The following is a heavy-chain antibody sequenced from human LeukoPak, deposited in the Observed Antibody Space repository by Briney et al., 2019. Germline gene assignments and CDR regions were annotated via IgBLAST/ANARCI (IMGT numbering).Heavy chain of an antibody. CDR2: ISHDGNRR. CDR1: GFTFSSYG. CDR3: ARDDGDGYNSLDY. Sequence: PGGSLRLSCAASGFTFSSYGMHWVRQAPGKGLECMAVISHDGNRRYYADSVKGRFTISRDNSKNTLYLQMNSPRGEDTAVYYCARDDGDGYNSLDYWGQGTLVIVSS. V-gene: IGHV3-30*19. D-gene: IGHD5-24*01. J-gene: IGHJ4*02.